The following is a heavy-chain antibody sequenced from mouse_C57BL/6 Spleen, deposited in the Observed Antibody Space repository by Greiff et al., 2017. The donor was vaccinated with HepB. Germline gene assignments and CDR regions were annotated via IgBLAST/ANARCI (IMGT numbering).Heavy chain of an antibody. CDR3: ARQLRDAWFAY. J-gene: IGHJ3*01. D-gene: IGHD3-2*02. V-gene: IGHV1-80*01. CDR1: GYAFSSYW. CDR2: IYPGDGDT. Sequence: QVQLKESGAELVKPGASVKISCKASGYAFSSYWMNWVKQRPGKGLEWIGQIYPGDGDTNYNGKFKGKATLTADKSSSTAYMQLSSLTSEDSAVYFCARQLRDAWFAYWGQGTLVTVSA.